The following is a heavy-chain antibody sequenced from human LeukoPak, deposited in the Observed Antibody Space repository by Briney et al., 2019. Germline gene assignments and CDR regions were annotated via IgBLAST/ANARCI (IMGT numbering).Heavy chain of an antibody. CDR2: IRSKAYGGTT. V-gene: IGHV3-49*03. D-gene: IGHD2-2*02. J-gene: IGHJ3*02. CDR3: TRVYCSSTSCSTVGAFDI. CDR1: GFTFGDSA. Sequence: GGSLRLSCTASGFTFGDSAMSWFRQAPGKGLEWVGFIRSKAYGGTTEYAASVKGRFTISRDDSKSIAYLQMNSLTTEDTAMYYCTRVYCSSTSCSTVGAFDIWGQGTMVTVSS.